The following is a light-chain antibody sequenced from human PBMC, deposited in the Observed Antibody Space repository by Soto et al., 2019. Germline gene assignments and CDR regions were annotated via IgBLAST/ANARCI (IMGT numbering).Light chain of an antibody. Sequence: EIVMTQSPATLSVSPGERATLSCRASQSVSSSYLAWYQQKPGQAPRLLIYGASSRATGIPYRFSGSGSGTDFTLTISSLQPDDFATYYCQQYYSSPWTFGHGTKVDIK. V-gene: IGKV3-20*01. CDR2: GAS. J-gene: IGKJ1*01. CDR1: QSVSSSY. CDR3: QQYYSSPWT.